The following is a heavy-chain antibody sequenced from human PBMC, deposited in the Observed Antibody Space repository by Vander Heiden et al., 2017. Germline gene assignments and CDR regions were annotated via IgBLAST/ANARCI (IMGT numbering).Heavy chain of an antibody. CDR2: IAYDGSNK. D-gene: IGHD2-8*01. CDR3: AKNVGYCTNGVCYPYYYYGMDV. J-gene: IGHJ6*02. CDR1: GFTFSLTG. Sequence: VKLVESGGSVGHPGRSLRLSCTAYGFTFSLTGMHWVRQAPGKGLEWVAVIAYDGSNKYYADSGKGRFTISRDNSKNTLYLQMNSLRAEDTAVYYCAKNVGYCTNGVCYPYYYYGMDVWGQGTTVTVSS. V-gene: IGHV3-30*18.